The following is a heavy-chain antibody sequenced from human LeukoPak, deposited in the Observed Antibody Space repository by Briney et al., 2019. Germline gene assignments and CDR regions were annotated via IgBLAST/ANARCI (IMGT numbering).Heavy chain of an antibody. CDR2: ISGGGSTT. V-gene: IGHV3-23*01. J-gene: IGHJ4*02. CDR3: AKGYVTTGYFDY. D-gene: IGHD3-16*01. CDR1: GFTFSSSA. Sequence: GGSLRLSCAASGFTFSSSAISWVRQAPGKGLEWVSAISGGGSTTFYADSVKGRFTISRDNSKNTLFLQLNSLRAEDTALYYCAKGYVTTGYFDYWGQGTLVTVSS.